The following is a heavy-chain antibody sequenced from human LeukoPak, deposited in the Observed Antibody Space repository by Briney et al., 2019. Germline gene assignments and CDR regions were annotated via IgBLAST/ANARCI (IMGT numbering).Heavy chain of an antibody. J-gene: IGHJ6*02. D-gene: IGHD3-10*01. CDR2: ISSSSSYI. CDR3: ARDAYDGSGSHIISLYGMDV. Sequence: GSLRLSCAASEFTFSSYSMNWVRQAPGKGLEWVSSISSSSSYIYYADSVKGRFTISRDNAKSSLYLQMNSLRAEDTAVYYCARDAYDGSGSHIISLYGMDVWGQGTTVTVSS. V-gene: IGHV3-21*01. CDR1: EFTFSSYS.